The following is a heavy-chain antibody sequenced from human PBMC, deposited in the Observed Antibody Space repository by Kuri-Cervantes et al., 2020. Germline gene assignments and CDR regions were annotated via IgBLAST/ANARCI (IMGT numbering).Heavy chain of an antibody. Sequence: SQTLSLTCAVYGGSFSGYYWSWIRQPPGKGLEWIGEINHRGSTSYNPSLKSRVTISVDTSKNQFSLKLSSVTAADTAVYYCARWILYGGNPRAFDYWGQGTLVTVSS. D-gene: IGHD4-23*01. CDR3: ARWILYGGNPRAFDY. V-gene: IGHV4-34*01. J-gene: IGHJ4*02. CDR1: GGSFSGYY. CDR2: INHRGST.